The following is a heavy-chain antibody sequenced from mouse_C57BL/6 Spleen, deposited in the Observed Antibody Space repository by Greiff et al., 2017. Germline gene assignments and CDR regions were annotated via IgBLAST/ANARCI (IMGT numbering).Heavy chain of an antibody. Sequence: VQLKESGPGLVKPSQSLSLTCSVTGYSITSGYYWNWIRQFPGNKLEWLGYISYDGSNNYNPSLKNRISITRDTSKNQFFLKLNSVTTEDTATYYCARESSPGAMDDWGQGTSVTVSS. V-gene: IGHV3-6*01. D-gene: IGHD1-3*01. CDR3: ARESSPGAMDD. CDR1: GYSITSGYY. J-gene: IGHJ4*01. CDR2: ISYDGSN.